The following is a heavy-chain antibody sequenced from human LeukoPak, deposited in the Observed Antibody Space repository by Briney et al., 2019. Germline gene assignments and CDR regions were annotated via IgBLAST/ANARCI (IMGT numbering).Heavy chain of an antibody. CDR3: ARAYYSTSWFPH. D-gene: IGHD3-10*01. CDR2: INHSGST. J-gene: IGHJ5*02. Sequence: SETLSLTCAVYGGSFSGYYWSWIRQPPGEGLEWIGEINHSGSTNYNPSLKSRVTISVDTSKNQFSLKLSSVTAADTAVYYCARAYYSTSWFPHWGQGALVTVSS. CDR1: GGSFSGYY. V-gene: IGHV4-34*01.